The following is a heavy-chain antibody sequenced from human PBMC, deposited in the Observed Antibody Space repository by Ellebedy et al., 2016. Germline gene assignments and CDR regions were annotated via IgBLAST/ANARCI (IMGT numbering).Heavy chain of an antibody. J-gene: IGHJ4*02. CDR3: RQGHYADF. V-gene: IGHV3-23*01. CDR1: GLNFNTFF. CDR2: ISAGSDTT. Sequence: GGSLRLSXTASGLNFNTFFMSWVRQAPGKGLEWVSTISAGSDTTRLADSVKGRFTISSDSSKNSVYLRMNNLRVEDTAVYYCRQGHYADFWGQGTLVTVSS.